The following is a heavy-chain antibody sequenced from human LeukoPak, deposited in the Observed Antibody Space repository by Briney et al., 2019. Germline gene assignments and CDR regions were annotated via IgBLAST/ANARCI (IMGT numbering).Heavy chain of an antibody. CDR2: INSGGSA. CDR3: GARRVGPLRPLDF. D-gene: IGHD5/OR15-5a*01. V-gene: IGHV4-39*01. CDR1: SGSISSNSYY. Sequence: SETLSLTCTVSSGSISSNSYYWGWIRQSPGTGLEWIGNINSGGSAYYNSALEGRVTISVDTSKNQFFLEVRSVTAADTAVYFCGARRVGPLRPLDFWGQGTLVTVSS. J-gene: IGHJ4*01.